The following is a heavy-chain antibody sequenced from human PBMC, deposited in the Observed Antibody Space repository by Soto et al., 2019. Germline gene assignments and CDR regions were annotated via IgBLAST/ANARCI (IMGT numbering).Heavy chain of an antibody. Sequence: QITLKESGPTLVKPTQTLTLTCTFSGFSLSTSGVGVGWIRQPPGKALEWLALIYWDDDKRYSPSLKSRFTITKDTTKHQVVLTLTNMDPVDTAAYYCAPPPGDPAIRGFWFDPWGQGTLVTVSS. J-gene: IGHJ5*02. CDR3: APPPGDPAIRGFWFDP. CDR1: GFSLSTSGVG. V-gene: IGHV2-5*02. CDR2: IYWDDDK. D-gene: IGHD3-10*01.